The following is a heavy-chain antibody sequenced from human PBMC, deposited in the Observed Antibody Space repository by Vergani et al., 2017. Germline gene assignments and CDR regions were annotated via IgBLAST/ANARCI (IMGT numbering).Heavy chain of an antibody. CDR3: ARGDYHVSFEI. J-gene: IGHJ3*02. D-gene: IGHD3-10*02. CDR2: ISSSGTTI. Sequence: QGQLVESGGGLVKPGGSLRLSCAASGFSLSDYYMTWIRQAPGKGLECISYISSSGTTIYYADSVKGRFTISRDNAKNLVFLQMDSLRAEDTALYYCARGDYHVSFEIWGRGTMVTISS. V-gene: IGHV3-11*04. CDR1: GFSLSDYY.